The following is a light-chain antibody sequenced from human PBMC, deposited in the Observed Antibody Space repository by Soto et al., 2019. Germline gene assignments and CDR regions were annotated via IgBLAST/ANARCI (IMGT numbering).Light chain of an antibody. CDR1: QSINSKS. CDR3: QHDGGSFI. J-gene: IGKJ3*01. CDR2: TTS. V-gene: IGKV3-20*01. Sequence: EIVLTQSPGTLSLSPGEGSTVSCRVIQSINSKSLVWYQRKFGQAPRLLIYTTSTRATGIPDWFSGSGSGTFFPLSISGLEAEDFAVYYCQHDGGSFIFGAGTKVDFK.